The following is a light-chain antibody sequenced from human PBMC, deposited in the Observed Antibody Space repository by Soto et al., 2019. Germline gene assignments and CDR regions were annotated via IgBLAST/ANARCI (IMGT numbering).Light chain of an antibody. V-gene: IGLV1-40*01. CDR3: QSYDNSPSAYV. CDR2: GNT. CDR1: SSNIGADHD. J-gene: IGLJ1*01. Sequence: QTVVTQPPSVSGAPGQRVTISCTGSSSNIGADHDVHWYQQFPGMAPKLLIYGNTNRPSGVPDRFSGSRSATSASLAITGLQPEDEADYYCQSYDNSPSAYVFGTGTKVTVL.